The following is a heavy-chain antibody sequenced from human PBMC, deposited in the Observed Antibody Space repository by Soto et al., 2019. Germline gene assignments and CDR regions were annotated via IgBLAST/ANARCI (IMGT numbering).Heavy chain of an antibody. Sequence: AAVKVSCQASGYTFTRYVISWVRQAPGQGPERMGWIRAYNGNTYYAQKLHGRVTMSTDPSTSTACMELRSLRSDDTAVYYCARDHARSSVEWLLLSPPFDYWGQGTLVTVS. J-gene: IGHJ4*02. V-gene: IGHV1-18*04. CDR1: GYTFTRYV. D-gene: IGHD3-3*01. CDR2: IRAYNGNT. CDR3: ARDHARSSVEWLLLSPPFDY.